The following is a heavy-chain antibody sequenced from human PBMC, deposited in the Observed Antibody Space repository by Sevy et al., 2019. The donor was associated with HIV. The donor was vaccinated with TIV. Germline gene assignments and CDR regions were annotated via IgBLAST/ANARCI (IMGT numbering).Heavy chain of an antibody. CDR1: GFTFGDYA. V-gene: IGHV3-49*03. Sequence: GGSLRLSCTASGFTFGDYAMSWFRQAPGKGLEWVGFIRSKAYGGTTEYAAYVKGRFTISRDDSKSIAYLQMNSLKTEDTAVYYCTRAVDSSSWYYFDYWGQGTLVTVSS. CDR3: TRAVDSSSWYYFDY. CDR2: IRSKAYGGTT. D-gene: IGHD6-13*01. J-gene: IGHJ4*02.